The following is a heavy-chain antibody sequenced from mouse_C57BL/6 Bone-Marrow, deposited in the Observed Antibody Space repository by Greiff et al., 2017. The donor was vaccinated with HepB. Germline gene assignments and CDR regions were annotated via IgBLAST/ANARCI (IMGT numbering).Heavy chain of an antibody. CDR3: ARGYDGWFAY. Sequence: VQLQQSGPELVKPGASVKLSCKASGYTFTSYDINWVKQRPGQGLEWIGWIYPRDGSTTYNEKFKGKATLTVDTSSSTSYMELHSLTSEDSAVYFCARGYDGWFAYWGQGTLVTVSA. J-gene: IGHJ3*01. V-gene: IGHV1-85*01. CDR2: IYPRDGST. D-gene: IGHD2-2*01. CDR1: GYTFTSYD.